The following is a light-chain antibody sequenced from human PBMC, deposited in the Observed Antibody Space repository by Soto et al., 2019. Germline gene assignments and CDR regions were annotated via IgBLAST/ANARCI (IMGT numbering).Light chain of an antibody. CDR3: QQTRSYPST. V-gene: IGKV1-9*01. CDR1: QGITSY. J-gene: IGKJ4*01. CDR2: GAS. Sequence: IQLTQSPSSLSASVGARVPITCRARQGITSYLAWYQQKPGKAPNLLIYGASTLQSGVPSRFSGSGSGTDFTLTINSLQAEDFATYYCQQTRSYPSTFGGGTKWIS.